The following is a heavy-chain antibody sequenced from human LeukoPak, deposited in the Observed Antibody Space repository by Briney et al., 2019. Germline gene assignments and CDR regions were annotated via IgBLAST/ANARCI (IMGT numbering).Heavy chain of an antibody. D-gene: IGHD3-10*01. CDR3: ARDQVVRGSNWFDP. CDR2: IIPIFGTA. J-gene: IGHJ5*02. V-gene: IGHV1-69*05. CDR1: GGTFSSYA. Sequence: SSVKVSCKASGGTFSSYAISWVRQAPGQGLEWMGRIIPIFGTANYAQKFQGRVTITTDESTSTADMELSSLRSEDTAVYYCARDQVVRGSNWFDPWGQGTLVTGSS.